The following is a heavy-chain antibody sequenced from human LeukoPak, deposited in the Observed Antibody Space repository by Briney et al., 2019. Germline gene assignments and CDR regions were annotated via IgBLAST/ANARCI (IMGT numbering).Heavy chain of an antibody. Sequence: SVKVSCKASGGTFSSYTISWVRQAPGQGLEWMGRIIPILGIANYAQKFQGRVTITADKSTSTACMELSSLRAEDTAVYYCARVSIVGASFDYWGQGTLATVSS. CDR2: IIPILGIA. V-gene: IGHV1-69*02. CDR3: ARVSIVGASFDY. D-gene: IGHD1-26*01. CDR1: GGTFSSYT. J-gene: IGHJ4*02.